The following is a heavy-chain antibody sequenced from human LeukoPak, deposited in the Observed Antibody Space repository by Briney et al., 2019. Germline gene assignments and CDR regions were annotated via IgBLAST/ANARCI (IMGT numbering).Heavy chain of an antibody. Sequence: SETLSLTCTVSGGSISSGTYYWSWIRQPAGKGLEWIGRIYTSGSTNYNPSLKSRVTISLDTSKNQFSLKLRSVTAADTAVYYCARVSGYDWESFYDYWGQGTLVTVSS. D-gene: IGHD5-12*01. CDR3: ARVSGYDWESFYDY. V-gene: IGHV4-61*02. J-gene: IGHJ4*02. CDR2: IYTSGST. CDR1: GGSISSGTYY.